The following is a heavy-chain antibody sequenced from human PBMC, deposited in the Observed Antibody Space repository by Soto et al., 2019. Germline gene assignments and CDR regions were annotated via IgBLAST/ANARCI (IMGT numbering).Heavy chain of an antibody. J-gene: IGHJ4*02. Sequence: GGSLRLSCAASGFTFSACAMHWVRQSPGKGLEWVAVISSDGSNYYYEDSVKGRFTISRDNAKNSLYLQMNSLRAEDTAFYYCAKDHDEDFGYDLDYFDYWGQGTLVTVSS. CDR1: GFTFSACA. CDR2: ISSDGSNY. V-gene: IGHV3-30*18. CDR3: AKDHDEDFGYDLDYFDY. D-gene: IGHD5-12*01.